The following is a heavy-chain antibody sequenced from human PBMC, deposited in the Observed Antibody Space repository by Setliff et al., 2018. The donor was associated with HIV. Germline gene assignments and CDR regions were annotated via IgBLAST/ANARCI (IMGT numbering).Heavy chain of an antibody. J-gene: IGHJ4*02. CDR1: GYTFTSYY. D-gene: IGHD3-9*01. V-gene: IGHV1-46*01. CDR3: ARVPILRYASPFDM. Sequence: ASVKVSCKASGYTFTSYYIHWVRQAPGQGLEWMGEINPSGGSTSYSEKFRGRATMTRDTSRSTVYMELSSLRFDDTAVYYCARVPILRYASPFDMWGQGTLVTVSS. CDR2: INPSGGST.